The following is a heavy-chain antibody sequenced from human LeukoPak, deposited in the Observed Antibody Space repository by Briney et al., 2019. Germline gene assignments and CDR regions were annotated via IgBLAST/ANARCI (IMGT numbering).Heavy chain of an antibody. CDR3: AKGSSSGWPYFFDN. Sequence: GGSLRLSCAASGFTFSSYALSWVRQAPGKGLEWFSAISGGSGSSTYYADAVKGRFTISRGNSKTTLYLEMNSLRADDTAVYYCAKGSSSGWPYFFDNWGQGTLVTVSS. CDR2: ISGGSGSST. CDR1: GFTFSSYA. V-gene: IGHV3-23*01. D-gene: IGHD6-19*01. J-gene: IGHJ4*02.